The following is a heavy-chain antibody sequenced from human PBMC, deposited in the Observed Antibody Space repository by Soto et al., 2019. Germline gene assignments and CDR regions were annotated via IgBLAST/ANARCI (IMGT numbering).Heavy chain of an antibody. J-gene: IGHJ6*02. CDR2: ISYDGSNK. CDR3: ANDLGLRFLEWLSPYYYYGMDV. D-gene: IGHD3-3*01. Sequence: QVQLVESGGGVVQPGRSLRLSCAASGFTFSSYGMHWVRQAPGKGLEWVAVISYDGSNKYYADSVKGRFTISRDNSKNTLYLQMNSLRAEDTAVYYCANDLGLRFLEWLSPYYYYGMDVWGQGTTVTVSS. V-gene: IGHV3-30*18. CDR1: GFTFSSYG.